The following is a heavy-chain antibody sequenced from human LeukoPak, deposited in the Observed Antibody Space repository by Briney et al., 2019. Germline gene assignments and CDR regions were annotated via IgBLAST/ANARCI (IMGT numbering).Heavy chain of an antibody. CDR2: INPKSGGT. CDR3: ARDSGLGPTWHPFDH. D-gene: IGHD1-26*01. CDR1: GYNFTDYY. J-gene: IGHJ4*02. V-gene: IGHV1-2*02. Sequence: GASVTVSFKASGYNFTDYYIHWVRQAPGQGLEWMGWINPKSGGTNYAQKFRGRVTMTRDTSISTAYMELSGLRSDDTAVYYCARDSGLGPTWHPFDHWGQGTPVTVSS.